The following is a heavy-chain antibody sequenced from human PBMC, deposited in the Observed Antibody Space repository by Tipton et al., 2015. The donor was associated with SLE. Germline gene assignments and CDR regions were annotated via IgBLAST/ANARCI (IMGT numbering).Heavy chain of an antibody. Sequence: TLSLTCAVYGGSLSGHYWSWIRQSPGKGLECIGESNDSGKTNYNAALESRATISVDTSRSQFSLRLRSVTATDTAVYYCARHFLYDDSSFEYWGQGTLVTASS. V-gene: IGHV4-34*01. J-gene: IGHJ4*02. CDR1: GGSLSGHY. D-gene: IGHD4-17*01. CDR2: SNDSGKT. CDR3: ARHFLYDDSSFEY.